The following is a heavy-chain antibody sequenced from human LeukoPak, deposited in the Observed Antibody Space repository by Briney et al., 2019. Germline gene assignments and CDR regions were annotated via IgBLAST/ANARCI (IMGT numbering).Heavy chain of an antibody. CDR3: AKDARRYSGWYFFDH. V-gene: IGHV3-23*01. D-gene: IGHD6-19*01. Sequence: LGGSLRLSCVASGFTFSNLAMGWVRQAPGKGLEWVSVISDSGGTTYYADSVKGRFTISRDNSRNTLYLQMNSLRVDDTAVYYCAKDARRYSGWYFFDHWGQGTLVTVSS. CDR2: ISDSGGTT. J-gene: IGHJ4*02. CDR1: GFTFSNLA.